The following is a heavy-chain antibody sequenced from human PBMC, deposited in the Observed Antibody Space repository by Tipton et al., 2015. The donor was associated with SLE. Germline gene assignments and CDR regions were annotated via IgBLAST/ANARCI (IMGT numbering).Heavy chain of an antibody. J-gene: IGHJ6*02. CDR2: IYYDGTT. CDR1: SGSISSTPYY. D-gene: IGHD1/OR15-1a*01. V-gene: IGHV4-39*01. Sequence: TLSLTCTVSSGSISSTPYYWAWIRQPPGKDLEWIGAIYYDGTTYYKSPLKSRVTISVDTSKNQFSLQLTSVTAADTAIYYCARHIGWTTATTLRGVDVWGRGTTVTVSS. CDR3: ARHIGWTTATTLRGVDV.